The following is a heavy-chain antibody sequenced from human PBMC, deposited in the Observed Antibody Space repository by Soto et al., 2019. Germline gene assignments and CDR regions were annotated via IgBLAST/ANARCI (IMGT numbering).Heavy chain of an antibody. CDR3: VSHRNYIVVSGSFFDY. CDR1: GGSISSYY. V-gene: IGHV4-59*04. Sequence: SETLSLTCTLSGGSISSYYWSWVRQPPGKGLEWIENIYYSGSTHYNPSLKSRVTVSVDTSKNQFSLKLTSVTAADTAVYFCVSHRNYIVVSGSFFDYWSQGTLVTVSS. CDR2: IYYSGST. D-gene: IGHD6-19*01. J-gene: IGHJ4*02.